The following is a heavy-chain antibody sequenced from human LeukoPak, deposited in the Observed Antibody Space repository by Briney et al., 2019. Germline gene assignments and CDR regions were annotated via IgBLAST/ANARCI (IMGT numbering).Heavy chain of an antibody. V-gene: IGHV1-18*01. CDR2: ISAYNGNT. J-gene: IGHJ4*02. Sequence: AAVNVSCKASGYTFTSYGISGVRQAPGQGLEWMGWISAYNGNTNYAQKLQGRVTMTTDTSTSTAYMELRSLRSDDTAVYCCARDRGGDYYDSSGYRDWGQGTLVTVSS. CDR1: GYTFTSYG. D-gene: IGHD3-22*01. CDR3: ARDRGGDYYDSSGYRD.